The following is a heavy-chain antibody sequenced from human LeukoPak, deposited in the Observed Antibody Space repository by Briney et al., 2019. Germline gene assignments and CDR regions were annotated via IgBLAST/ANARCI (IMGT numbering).Heavy chain of an antibody. CDR1: GGSISSYY. CDR3: ARVHLGQLLTFDY. D-gene: IGHD2-2*01. Sequence: PSETLSLTCTVSGGSISSYYWSWIRQPPGKGLEWIGYIYYSGSTNYNPSLKSRVTISVDTSKNQFSLKLSSMTAADTAVYYCARVHLGQLLTFDYWGQGTLVTVSS. CDR2: IYYSGST. V-gene: IGHV4-59*01. J-gene: IGHJ4*02.